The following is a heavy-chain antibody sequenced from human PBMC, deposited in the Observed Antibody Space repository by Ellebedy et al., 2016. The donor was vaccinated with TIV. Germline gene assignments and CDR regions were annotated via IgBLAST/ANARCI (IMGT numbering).Heavy chain of an antibody. CDR3: ARRISGTYGDDALDI. J-gene: IGHJ3*02. Sequence: GGSLRLSCAASGFTFSDYYMIWIRQAPGKGLEWVSVIHTGGDTYYADSVKGRFTISRDSSKNTLYLQMNSLRAEDTAVYYCARRISGTYGDDALDIWGQGTMVTVSS. D-gene: IGHD1-20*01. CDR1: GFTFSDYY. V-gene: IGHV3-53*01. CDR2: IHTGGDT.